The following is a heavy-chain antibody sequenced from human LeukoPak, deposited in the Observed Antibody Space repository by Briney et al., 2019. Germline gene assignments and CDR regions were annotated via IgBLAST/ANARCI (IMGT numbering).Heavy chain of an antibody. CDR3: AKDLFISKGSSSWKNWFDP. V-gene: IGHV3-23*01. D-gene: IGHD6-13*01. CDR1: GFTFSSYW. CDR2: ISGSGGST. J-gene: IGHJ5*02. Sequence: PGGSLRLSCAASGFTFSSYWMSWVRQAPGKGLEWVSAISGSGGSTYYADSVKGRFTISRDNSKNTLYLQMNSLRAEDTAVYYCAKDLFISKGSSSWKNWFDPWGQGTLVTVSS.